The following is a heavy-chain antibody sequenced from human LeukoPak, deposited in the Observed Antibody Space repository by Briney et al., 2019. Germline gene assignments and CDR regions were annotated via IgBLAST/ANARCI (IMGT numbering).Heavy chain of an antibody. Sequence: PSETLSLTCTVSGGSISSSSHYWGWIRQPPGKGLEWIGSIYYSGTTAYNPSLKSRVTISVDTSKYQFSLKLSSVTAADTAVYYCVRWQSGSMFHPPWGQGTLVTVSS. CDR1: GGSISSSSHY. D-gene: IGHD3-10*02. CDR2: IYYSGTT. J-gene: IGHJ5*02. V-gene: IGHV4-39*01. CDR3: VRWQSGSMFHPP.